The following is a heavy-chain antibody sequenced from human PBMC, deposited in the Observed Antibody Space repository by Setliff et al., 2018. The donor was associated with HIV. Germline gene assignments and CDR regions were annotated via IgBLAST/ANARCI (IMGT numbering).Heavy chain of an antibody. D-gene: IGHD5-18*01. V-gene: IGHV4-38-2*01. CDR1: GYSISSGYF. J-gene: IGHJ4*02. Sequence: LSLTCAVSGYSISSGYFWGWIRQPPGKGLEWIGSLYHSGTNFYNPSLKSRVTISLDTSTNRFSLKLNSVTAADTAIYYCTRQVGSQYSXWAYYFDSWGQGALVTVSS. CDR3: TRQVGSQYSXWAYYFDS. CDR2: LYHSGTN.